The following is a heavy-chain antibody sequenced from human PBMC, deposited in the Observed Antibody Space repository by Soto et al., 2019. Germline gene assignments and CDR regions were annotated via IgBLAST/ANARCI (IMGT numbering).Heavy chain of an antibody. J-gene: IGHJ5*02. D-gene: IGHD6-13*01. CDR3: ARVSATGTRWFDP. CDR1: GGSFSSGDYY. CDR2: ISYRGTP. V-gene: IGHV4-31*03. Sequence: QVQLQESGPGLVKPSQNLSLTCTVSGGSFSSGDYYWSWVRRHPGRGLEWIGYISYRGTPYYNPSLKSRLTISVAASKNQFSLRLSSVTAADTAVYFCARVSATGTRWFDPWGQGTLVTVAS.